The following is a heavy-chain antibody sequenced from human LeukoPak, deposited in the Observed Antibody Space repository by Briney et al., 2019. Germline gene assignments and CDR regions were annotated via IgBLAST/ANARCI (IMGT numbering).Heavy chain of an antibody. CDR2: IRYDGSNK. J-gene: IGHJ3*02. V-gene: IGHV3-30*02. Sequence: GGSLRLSCAASGFTFSSYGMHWVRQAPGKGLEGVAFIRYDGSNKYYADSVKGRFTISRDNAKNSLYLQMNSLRAEDTAVYYCAREEGQIDAFDIWGQGTMVTVSS. CDR1: GFTFSSYG. CDR3: AREEGQIDAFDI.